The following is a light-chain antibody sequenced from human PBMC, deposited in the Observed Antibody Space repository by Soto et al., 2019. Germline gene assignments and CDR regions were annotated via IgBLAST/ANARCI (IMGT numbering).Light chain of an antibody. J-gene: IGKJ2*01. CDR2: AAS. CDR1: QTISKY. Sequence: DVQMTQSPSSLSASVGDRVTITCRASQTISKYLYWYQQKPGEAPKLLIYAASTLQSGVPSRYSGSGSGTDFTLTISSLQPEDFATYYCQQSSSAPMYTFGQGTKLE. V-gene: IGKV1-39*01. CDR3: QQSSSAPMYT.